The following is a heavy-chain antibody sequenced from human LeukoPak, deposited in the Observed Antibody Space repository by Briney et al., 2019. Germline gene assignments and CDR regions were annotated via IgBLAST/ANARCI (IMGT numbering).Heavy chain of an antibody. CDR1: GYTFTGYY. D-gene: IGHD5-12*01. CDR3: ARVPSGQRGYYYGMDV. J-gene: IGHJ6*02. V-gene: IGHV1-2*02. CDR2: INPNSGGT. Sequence: GASVKVSCKASGYTFTGYYMHWVRQAPGQGLEWMGWINPNSGGTNYAQKFQGRVTMTRDTSISTAYMELSRLRSDDTAVYYCARVPSGQRGYYYGMDVWGQGTTVTVSS.